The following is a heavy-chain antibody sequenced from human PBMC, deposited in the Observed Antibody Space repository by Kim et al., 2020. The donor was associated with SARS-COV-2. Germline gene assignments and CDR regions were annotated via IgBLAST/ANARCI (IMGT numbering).Heavy chain of an antibody. V-gene: IGHV3-23*01. D-gene: IGHD2-21*01. CDR3: ALVIAVEWAFDI. J-gene: IGHJ3*02. CDR2: IRGDSDTT. Sequence: GGSLRLSCAASGLTFSNYAMSWVRQAPGKGLEWVSAIRGDSDTTNYADSVKGRFTISRDKSKNTLFLQMNSLRAEDTALYYCALVIAVEWAFDIWGQGT. CDR1: GLTFSNYA.